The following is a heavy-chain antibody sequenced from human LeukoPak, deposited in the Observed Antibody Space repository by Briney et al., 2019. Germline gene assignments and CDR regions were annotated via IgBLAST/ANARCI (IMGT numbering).Heavy chain of an antibody. V-gene: IGHV1-2*02. Sequence: ASVKVSCKASGYTFTGYYMHWVRQATGQGLEWMGWINPNSGGTNYAQKFQGRVTMTRDTSISTAYMELSRLRSDDTAVYYCARGLDYGDPFDYWGQGTLVTVSS. D-gene: IGHD4-17*01. J-gene: IGHJ4*02. CDR3: ARGLDYGDPFDY. CDR1: GYTFTGYY. CDR2: INPNSGGT.